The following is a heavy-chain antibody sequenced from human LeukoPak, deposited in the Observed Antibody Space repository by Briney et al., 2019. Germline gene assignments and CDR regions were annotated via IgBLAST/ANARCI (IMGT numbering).Heavy chain of an antibody. J-gene: IGHJ4*02. CDR2: INPNSGDT. CDR1: GYTFTGYY. D-gene: IGHD3-10*01. CDR3: ARNPRFGELLP. Sequence: ASVKVSCKASGYTFTGYYMHWVRQAPGQGLEWMGWINPNSGDTHYAQKFQGRVTITRNTSISTAYMELSSLRSEDTAVYYCARNPRFGELLPWGQGTLVTVSS. V-gene: IGHV1-2*02.